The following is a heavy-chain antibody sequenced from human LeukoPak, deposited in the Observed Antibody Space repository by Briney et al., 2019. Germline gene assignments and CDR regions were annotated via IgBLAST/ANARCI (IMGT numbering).Heavy chain of an antibody. CDR3: TRDYVSSGYSVRFEY. D-gene: IGHD3-22*01. Sequence: PGGSLRLSCAASGFTFSRYWMSWVRQAPGKGLEWVANIKQDGSEIYYVDSVKGRFTIFRDNAKRTLYLQLNSLRAEDTALYYCTRDYVSSGYSVRFEYWGQGTLVTVSS. J-gene: IGHJ4*02. CDR1: GFTFSRYW. CDR2: IKQDGSEI. V-gene: IGHV3-7*01.